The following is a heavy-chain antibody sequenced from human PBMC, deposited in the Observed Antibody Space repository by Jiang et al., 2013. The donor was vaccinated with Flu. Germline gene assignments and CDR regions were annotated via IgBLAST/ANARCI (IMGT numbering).Heavy chain of an antibody. CDR1: GFTVSNNY. CDR2: IYGGEGT. Sequence: QLVESGGGLVQPGGSLRLSCAVSGFTVSNNYMSWVRQAPGKGLEWVSVIYGGEGTYYADSVKGRFTISRDNSKNTLYLQMNSLRAEDTAVYFCAREFRPTYTSMWSLDYWGQGTRVTVSS. CDR3: AREFRPTYTSMWSLDY. J-gene: IGHJ4*02. D-gene: IGHD2-21*01. V-gene: IGHV3-66*01.